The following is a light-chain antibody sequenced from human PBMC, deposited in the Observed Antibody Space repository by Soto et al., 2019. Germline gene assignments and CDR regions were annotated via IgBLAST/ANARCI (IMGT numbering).Light chain of an antibody. J-gene: IGKJ1*01. V-gene: IGKV1-27*01. CDR1: QTISSW. CDR2: AAS. CDR3: QKYNSAPLT. Sequence: DIQMTQSPSTLSGSVGDRVTITCRASQTISSWWAWYQQKPGKAPKLLIYAASTLQSGVPSRFSGSGSGTDFTLTISSLQPEDVATYYCQKYNSAPLTFGQGTKVEIK.